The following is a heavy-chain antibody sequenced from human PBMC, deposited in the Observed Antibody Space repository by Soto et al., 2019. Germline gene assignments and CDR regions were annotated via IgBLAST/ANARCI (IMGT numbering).Heavy chain of an antibody. CDR1: GLTFSNYA. V-gene: IGHV3-30-3*01. J-gene: IGHJ4*02. D-gene: IGHD4-17*01. CDR3: ARESSSTVTAGGGGYAQDY. Sequence: QVHLVESGGGVVQPGRSLRLSCAASGLTFSNYAMHWVRQAPGKGLEWVAFISYDGTNRCYPDSVKGRFTISRDNSKNTVYLQLNRLKPEDTAVYYCARESSSTVTAGGGGYAQDYWGQGTLVTVSS. CDR2: ISYDGTNR.